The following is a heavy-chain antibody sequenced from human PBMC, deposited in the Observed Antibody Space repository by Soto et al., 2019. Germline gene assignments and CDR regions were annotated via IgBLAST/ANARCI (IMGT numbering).Heavy chain of an antibody. CDR2: IYYSGST. CDR1: GGSFTTHY. D-gene: IGHD6-13*01. Sequence: QVQLQESGPGLVRPSETLSLTCTVSGGSFTTHYWSWIRQPPGKGLEWIGYIYYSGSTNYNPSLKSRVTXXVXTXXNQFSLKLSSVTAADTAVYYCARDRAAAGLYYFDYWGQGTLVTVSS. J-gene: IGHJ4*02. V-gene: IGHV4-59*11. CDR3: ARDRAAAGLYYFDY.